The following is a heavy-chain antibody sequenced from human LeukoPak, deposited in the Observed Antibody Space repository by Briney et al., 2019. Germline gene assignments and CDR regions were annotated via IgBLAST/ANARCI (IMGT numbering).Heavy chain of an antibody. Sequence: AGGSLRLSCAASGLTFSSHWMHWVRQAPGKGLVWVSRITNDGSSTTYADSVKGRFTISRDNSKNTLYLQMNSLRAEDTAVYYCAKDSGRGYSYGYYDYFDYWGQGTLVTVSS. CDR1: GLTFSSHW. V-gene: IGHV3-74*01. D-gene: IGHD5-18*01. CDR3: AKDSGRGYSYGYYDYFDY. J-gene: IGHJ4*02. CDR2: ITNDGSST.